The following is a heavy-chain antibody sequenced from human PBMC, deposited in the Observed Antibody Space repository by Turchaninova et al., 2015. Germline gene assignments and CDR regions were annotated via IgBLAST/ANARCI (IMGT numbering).Heavy chain of an antibody. CDR2: INPSGGST. D-gene: IGHD3-10*01. Sequence: QVQLVQSGAEVKKPGASVKVSCMASGDTFTSYYSHWVRQAPGKGLEWMGIINPSGGSTSYAQKFQGRVNMTRDTSTSTVYMELSSLRSEDTAVYYCARVGGLGSGSYSFDYWGQGTLVTVSS. CDR1: GDTFTSYY. V-gene: IGHV1-46*01. J-gene: IGHJ4*02. CDR3: ARVGGLGSGSYSFDY.